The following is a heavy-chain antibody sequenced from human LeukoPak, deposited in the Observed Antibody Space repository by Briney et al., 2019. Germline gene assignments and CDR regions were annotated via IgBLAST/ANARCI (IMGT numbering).Heavy chain of an antibody. CDR3: AKSYYYGPGSYYNFDH. Sequence: GGSLRLSCAASGFTFSSYAMSWVRQAPGEGREWVSAISGSGGSTYYADSVKRRLTISRHNSKHTLYLQMHRLRAEHTAVYYCAKSYYYGPGSYYNFDHWGQGTLVTVSS. J-gene: IGHJ4*02. CDR2: ISGSGGST. CDR1: GFTFSSYA. D-gene: IGHD3-10*01. V-gene: IGHV3-23*01.